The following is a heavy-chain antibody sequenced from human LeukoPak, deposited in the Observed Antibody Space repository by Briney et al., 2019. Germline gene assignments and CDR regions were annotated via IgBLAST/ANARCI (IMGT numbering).Heavy chain of an antibody. Sequence: GGSLRLSCAASGFTFSSYGMHWVRQAPGKGLEWVAVISYDGSNKYYADSVKGRFTISRDNSKNTLYLQMNSLRAEDTAVYYCAKDHPDYGDYVVDPWGQGTLVTVSS. J-gene: IGHJ5*02. D-gene: IGHD4-17*01. CDR2: ISYDGSNK. CDR1: GFTFSSYG. V-gene: IGHV3-30*18. CDR3: AKDHPDYGDYVVDP.